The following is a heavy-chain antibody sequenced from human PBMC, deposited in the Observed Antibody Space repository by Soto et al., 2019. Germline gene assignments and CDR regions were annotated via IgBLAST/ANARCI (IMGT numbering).Heavy chain of an antibody. J-gene: IGHJ4*02. Sequence: ASVKVSCKVSGYTLTELSMHWVRQAPGKGLEWMGGFDPEDGETIYAQKFQGRVTMTEDTPTSTAYMELRSLRSDDTAVYYCTRVHDFRSGFPLDFWGQGTPVTVSS. V-gene: IGHV1-24*01. D-gene: IGHD3-3*01. CDR2: FDPEDGET. CDR1: GYTLTELS. CDR3: TRVHDFRSGFPLDF.